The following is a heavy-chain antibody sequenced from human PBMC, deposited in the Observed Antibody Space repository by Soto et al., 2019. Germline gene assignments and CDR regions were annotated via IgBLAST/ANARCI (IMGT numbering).Heavy chain of an antibody. V-gene: IGHV4-59*02. CDR1: GASVGVHY. CDR2: VDYTGST. Sequence: QVQLQESGPGLVKPSETLSLTCQVSGASVGVHYWRWIRQPPGKGLEWIGFVDYTGSTKTNTFMKSRVTISIDTSNDQFSLRLRSVTAADTAVYFCARRTYFESSGYSHFDYWGQGILVTGAS. D-gene: IGHD3-22*01. J-gene: IGHJ4*02. CDR3: ARRTYFESSGYSHFDY.